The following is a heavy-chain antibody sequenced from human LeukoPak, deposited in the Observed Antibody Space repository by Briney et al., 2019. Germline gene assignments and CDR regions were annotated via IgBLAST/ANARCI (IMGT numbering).Heavy chain of an antibody. CDR1: GGSISSDY. V-gene: IGHV4-59*08. CDR2: IYYSGTT. J-gene: IGHJ3*02. Sequence: SETLSLTCTVSGGSISSDYWSWIRQPPGKGLEWIGYIYYSGTTYYNPSLKSRVTISVDTSRNQFSLKLSSVTAADTAVYYCARRTWYSSSWYANDAFDIWGQGTMVTVSS. CDR3: ARRTWYSSSWYANDAFDI. D-gene: IGHD6-13*01.